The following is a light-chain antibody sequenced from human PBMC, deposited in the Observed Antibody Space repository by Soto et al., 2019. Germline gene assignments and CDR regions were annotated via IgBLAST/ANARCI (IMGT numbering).Light chain of an antibody. CDR1: QSISSY. CDR3: QQSYSTPQT. Sequence: DNQMTQSPSSLSASVGDRVTITCRASQSISSYLNWYQQKPGKAPKLLIYAASSLQSGVPSRFSGSGSGTDFTLTISSLQPEDFATYYCQQSYSTPQTFGQGTKVDI. CDR2: AAS. V-gene: IGKV1-39*01. J-gene: IGKJ1*01.